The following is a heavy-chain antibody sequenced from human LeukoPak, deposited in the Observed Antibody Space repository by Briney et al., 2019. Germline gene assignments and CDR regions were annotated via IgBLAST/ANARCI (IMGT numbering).Heavy chain of an antibody. Sequence: GESLKISCKGSGYSFTSYWIAWVRQMPGKGLEWMGIIYPADSDTRYSLPLQGQVTISADKSISTAYLQWSSLKASDTAIYYCARQASLGPAAISYFDYWGQGTLVTVSS. V-gene: IGHV5-51*01. D-gene: IGHD6-13*01. CDR3: ARQASLGPAAISYFDY. J-gene: IGHJ4*02. CDR2: IYPADSDT. CDR1: GYSFTSYW.